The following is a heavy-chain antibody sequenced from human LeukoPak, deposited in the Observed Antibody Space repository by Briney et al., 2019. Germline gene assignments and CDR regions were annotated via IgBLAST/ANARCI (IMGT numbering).Heavy chain of an antibody. J-gene: IGHJ4*02. Sequence: GGSLRLSCAASGFTFSSYWMSWVRQAPGKGLEWVANIKQDGSEKYYVDSVKGRFTISRDNAKNSLYLQMNSLRAEDTAVYCCARDTSKGGSTAGGWGQGTLVTVSS. CDR1: GFTFSSYW. V-gene: IGHV3-7*01. D-gene: IGHD3-16*01. CDR2: IKQDGSEK. CDR3: ARDTSKGGSTAGG.